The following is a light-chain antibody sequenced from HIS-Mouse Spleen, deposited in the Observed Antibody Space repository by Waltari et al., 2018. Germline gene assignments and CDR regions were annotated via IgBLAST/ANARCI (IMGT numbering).Light chain of an antibody. J-gene: IGKJ1*01. CDR2: AAS. V-gene: IGKV1-9*01. CDR3: QQLNSYPPT. CDR1: QGISSY. Sequence: DIQLTQSPSFLSASVGDRVTITYRASQGISSYLAWYQQKPGKAPKLLIYAASTLQSGVPSRFSGSGSGTEFTLKISSLQPEDFANYYCQQLNSYPPTFGQGTKVEIK.